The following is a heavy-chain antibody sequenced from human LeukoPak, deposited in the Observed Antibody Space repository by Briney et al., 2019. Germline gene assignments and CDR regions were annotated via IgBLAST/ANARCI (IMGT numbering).Heavy chain of an antibody. V-gene: IGHV4-59*08. D-gene: IGHD6-6*01. J-gene: IGHJ4*02. CDR3: ARGITARTPYFDY. Sequence: PSETLSLTCAVYGGSFSGYYWSWIRQPPGKGLEWIGYIYYSGSTNYSPSLKSRVTISVDTSKNQFSLKLSSVTAADTAVYYCARGITARTPYFDYWGQGTLVTVSS. CDR1: GGSFSGYY. CDR2: IYYSGST.